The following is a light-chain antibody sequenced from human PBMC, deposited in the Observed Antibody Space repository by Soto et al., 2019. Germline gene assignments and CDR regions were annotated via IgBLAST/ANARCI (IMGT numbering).Light chain of an antibody. CDR2: DAS. CDR1: QSVGSF. CDR3: QQRSNWLYT. Sequence: DIVLTQSPATLSLSPGERATLSCRASQSVGSFLAWYQQKPGQAPRLLIYDASNRATGIPARFSGSGSGTDFTLTISSLEAEDFAVYYCQQRSNWLYTFGQGTKLEIK. V-gene: IGKV3-11*01. J-gene: IGKJ2*01.